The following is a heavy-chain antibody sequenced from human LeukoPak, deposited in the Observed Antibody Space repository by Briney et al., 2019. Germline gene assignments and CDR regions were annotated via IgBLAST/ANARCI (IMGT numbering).Heavy chain of an antibody. Sequence: GASVKVSCKASGGTFSRFTISWVRQAPGQGFEWMGGITPIFGTANFAQKFQGRVSITADESTSTAFMELSSLRSEDTAVYYCASNPPNTGDFYYWGLGSLVTVSS. CDR2: ITPIFGTA. D-gene: IGHD1-1*01. CDR3: ASNPPNTGDFYY. J-gene: IGHJ4*02. V-gene: IGHV1-69*13. CDR1: GGTFSRFT.